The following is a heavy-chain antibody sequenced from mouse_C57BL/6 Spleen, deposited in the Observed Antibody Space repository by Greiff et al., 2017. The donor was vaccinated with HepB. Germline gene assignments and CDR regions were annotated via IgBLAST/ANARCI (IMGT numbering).Heavy chain of an antibody. J-gene: IGHJ4*01. V-gene: IGHV1-64*01. CDR2: IHPNSGST. CDR1: GYTFTSYW. D-gene: IGHD1-2*01. CDR3: ARSRTAGAMDY. Sequence: VQLQQPGAELVKPGASVKLSCKASGYTFTSYWMHWVKQRPGQGLEWIGMIHPNSGSTNYNEKFKSKATLTVDKSSSTAYMQLSSLTSEDSAVYYCARSRTAGAMDYWGQGTSVTVSS.